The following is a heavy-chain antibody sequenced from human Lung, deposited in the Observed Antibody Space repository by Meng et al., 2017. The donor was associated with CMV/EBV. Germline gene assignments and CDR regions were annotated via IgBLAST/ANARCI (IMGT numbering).Heavy chain of an antibody. Sequence: GGFGGGLVKPGGSLRCSCASSGITFNTYSMNWVRQPPGKGLEWVATISSRSTYIYYADLGKGRFTISRDNVQNFLYLQMNSLSAEDTAVYYCATESPGFSSSFDNWGQGTLVTVSS. CDR1: GITFNTYS. D-gene: IGHD6-19*01. CDR3: ATESPGFSSSFDN. V-gene: IGHV3-21*01. CDR2: ISSRSTYI. J-gene: IGHJ4*02.